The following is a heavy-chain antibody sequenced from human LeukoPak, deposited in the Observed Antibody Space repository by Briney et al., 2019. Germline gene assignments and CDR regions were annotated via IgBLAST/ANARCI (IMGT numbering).Heavy chain of an antibody. V-gene: IGHV5-10-1*04. CDR3: ARSMVRGAPYYFDY. Sequence: GESLKISCKGSGYSFTSYWISWVRQMPGKVLEWMGKIDPSDSYTNYSPSFQGQVTMSADKSISTAYLQWSSLNASDTAMYYCARSMVRGAPYYFDYWGQGTLVTVSS. CDR2: IDPSDSYT. CDR1: GYSFTSYW. J-gene: IGHJ4*02. D-gene: IGHD3-10*01.